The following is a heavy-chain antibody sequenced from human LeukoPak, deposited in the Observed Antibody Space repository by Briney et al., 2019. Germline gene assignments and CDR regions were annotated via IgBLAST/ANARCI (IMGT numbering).Heavy chain of an antibody. D-gene: IGHD3-3*01. CDR3: AKGSFVEWEPFDY. V-gene: IGHV3-9*01. CDR1: GFTFDDYA. Sequence: PGRSLRLSCAASGFTFDDYAMHWVRQAPGKGLEWVSGISWNSGSIGYADSVKGRFTISRDNAKNSLYLQMNSLRAEDTALHYCAKGSFVEWEPFDYWGQGTLVTVSS. J-gene: IGHJ4*02. CDR2: ISWNSGSI.